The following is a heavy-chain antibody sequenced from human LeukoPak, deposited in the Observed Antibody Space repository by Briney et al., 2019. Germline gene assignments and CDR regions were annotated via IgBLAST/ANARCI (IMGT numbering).Heavy chain of an antibody. D-gene: IGHD1-26*01. V-gene: IGHV4-59*01. CDR2: IHYSGGT. Sequence: SETLSLTCSVPGDSIRSYYWSWIRQPPGKGLEWIGYIHYSGGTNYNPSLKSRVTISVDTSKNHFSLKLSSVTAADTALYYCARSTYTGSYFGYWGQGTLVTVSS. J-gene: IGHJ4*02. CDR3: ARSTYTGSYFGY. CDR1: GDSIRSYY.